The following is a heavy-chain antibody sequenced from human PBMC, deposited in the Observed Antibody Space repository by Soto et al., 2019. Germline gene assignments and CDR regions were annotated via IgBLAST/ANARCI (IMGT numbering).Heavy chain of an antibody. CDR2: ISSSSSYI. D-gene: IGHD5-18*01. V-gene: IGHV3-21*01. Sequence: PGVSLRVSCAASGFTFSSYSMNWVRQAPGKGLEWVSSISSSSSYIYYADSVKGRFTISRDNAKNSLYLQMNSLRPEDTAVYYCARGPIGDAAMVTNYFDYWGQGTLVTVSS. CDR3: ARGPIGDAAMVTNYFDY. CDR1: GFTFSSYS. J-gene: IGHJ4*02.